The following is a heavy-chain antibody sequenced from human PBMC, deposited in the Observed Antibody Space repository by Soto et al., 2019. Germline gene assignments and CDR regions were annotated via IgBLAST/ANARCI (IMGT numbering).Heavy chain of an antibody. V-gene: IGHV4-59*01. CDR3: ARSPLITIAAAGTTSKKYYFDY. D-gene: IGHD6-13*01. Sequence: PSETLSLTCSVSGGSISSYYWSWIRQPPGKGLEWIGYIYYSGSTNYNPSLKSRVTISVDTSKNQFSLKLSSVTAADTAVYYCARSPLITIAAAGTTSKKYYFDYWGQGTLVTVSS. J-gene: IGHJ4*02. CDR1: GGSISSYY. CDR2: IYYSGST.